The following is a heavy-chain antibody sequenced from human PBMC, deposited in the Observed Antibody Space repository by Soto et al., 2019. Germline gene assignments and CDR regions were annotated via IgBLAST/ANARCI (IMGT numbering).Heavy chain of an antibody. V-gene: IGHV2-5*01. D-gene: IGHD3-3*01. CDR1: GFSLSTSGVG. CDR3: AHDSFWSGYSKGFDL. CDR2: IYWNDDK. Sequence: QITLKESGPTLVKPTQTLTLTCTFSGFSLSTSGVGVGWIRQPPGKALEWLALIYWNDDKRYSPSLKSRLTISKETSKNQVILTMTNKDPVDTATYYCAHDSFWSGYSKGFDLWGQGTLVTVSS. J-gene: IGHJ5*02.